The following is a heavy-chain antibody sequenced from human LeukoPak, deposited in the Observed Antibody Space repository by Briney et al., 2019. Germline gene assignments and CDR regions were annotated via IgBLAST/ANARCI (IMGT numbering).Heavy chain of an antibody. CDR3: ARDFLPVREHGSQGVSY. CDR2: ISAYNGNT. V-gene: IGHV1-18*01. D-gene: IGHD4-17*01. CDR1: GYTFTSYG. Sequence: GASVKVSCKASGYTFTSYGISWVRQAPGQGLEWMGWISAYNGNTNYAQKLQGRVTMTTDTSTSTAYMELRSLRSDDTAVYYCARDFLPVREHGSQGVSYWGQGTLVTVSS. J-gene: IGHJ4*02.